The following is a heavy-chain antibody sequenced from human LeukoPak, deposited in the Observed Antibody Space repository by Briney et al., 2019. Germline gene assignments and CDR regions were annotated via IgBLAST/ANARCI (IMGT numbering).Heavy chain of an antibody. V-gene: IGHV4-4*07. CDR1: GGSISSYY. CDR3: ARDDDFWSGYV. CDR2: IYTSGST. D-gene: IGHD3-3*01. J-gene: IGHJ4*02. Sequence: SETLSLTCTVSGGSISSYYWSWIRQPAGKGLEWIGRIYTSGSTNYNPSLESRVIISVDTSKNQFSLKLISVTAADTAVYYCARDDDFWSGYVWGQGTLVTVSS.